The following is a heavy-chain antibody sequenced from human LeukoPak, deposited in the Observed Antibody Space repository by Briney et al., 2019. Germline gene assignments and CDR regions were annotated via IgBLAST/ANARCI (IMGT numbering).Heavy chain of an antibody. Sequence: GGSLRLSCAASGFTFSDYYMSWIRQAPGKGLEWVSYISSSGSTIYYADSVKGRFTISRDNAKNSLYLQMNSLRAEDTAVYYCARGEGIGGVIVIQVEHYFDYWGQGTLVTVSS. V-gene: IGHV3-11*01. CDR2: ISSSGSTI. J-gene: IGHJ4*02. CDR3: ARGEGIGGVIVIQVEHYFDY. CDR1: GFTFSDYY. D-gene: IGHD3-16*02.